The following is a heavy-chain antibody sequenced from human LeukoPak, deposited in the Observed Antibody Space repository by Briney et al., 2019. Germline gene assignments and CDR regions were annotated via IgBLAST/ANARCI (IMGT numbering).Heavy chain of an antibody. Sequence: SETLSLTCAVYGGSFSGYYWGWIRQPPGKGLEWIGSLYYSGSTYYNPSLKSRVTISVDTSKNQFSLKLTSVTAADTAVYYCTRQFKDYYDSGGYYSWGQGTLVTVSS. CDR3: TRQFKDYYDSGGYYS. D-gene: IGHD3-22*01. CDR2: LYYSGST. V-gene: IGHV4-39*01. J-gene: IGHJ4*02. CDR1: GGSFSGYY.